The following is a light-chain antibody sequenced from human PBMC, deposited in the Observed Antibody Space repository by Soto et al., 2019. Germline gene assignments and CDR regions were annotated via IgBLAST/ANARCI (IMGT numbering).Light chain of an antibody. CDR1: QTIISNY. CDR3: HQYGDTPPNA. Sequence: DIVLTQSPGTLSLSPGERATLSCRASQTIISNYLAWYQQKPGQAPRILIHGASSRATGNPDRFSGSGSGTDFTLTISRLEPEDFAVYFCHQYGDTPPNAFGQGTMVEIK. V-gene: IGKV3-20*01. CDR2: GAS. J-gene: IGKJ2*01.